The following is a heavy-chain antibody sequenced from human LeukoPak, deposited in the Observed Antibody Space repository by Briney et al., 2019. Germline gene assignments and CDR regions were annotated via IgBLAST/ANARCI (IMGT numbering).Heavy chain of an antibody. J-gene: IGHJ1*01. CDR2: ISSSSRHR. CDR1: GFTFSTYS. D-gene: IGHD4-17*01. V-gene: IGHV3-21*01. CDR3: VRDFNTVTTAYLQH. Sequence: GGSLRLSCVASGFTFSTYSMNWVRQAPGKGLEWVSSISSSSRHRYYADSVKGRFTISRDDAKNSVYLQMNSLSAEETAVYYCVRDFNTVTTAYLQHWGQGTLVTVSS.